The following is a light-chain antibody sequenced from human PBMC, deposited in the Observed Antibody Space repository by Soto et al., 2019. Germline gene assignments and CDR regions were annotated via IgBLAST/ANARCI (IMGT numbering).Light chain of an antibody. CDR3: SSYTSSSTPWV. CDR2: EVS. CDR1: SSDVGGYNY. J-gene: IGLJ3*02. V-gene: IGLV2-14*01. Sequence: QSALTQPASVSGSPGQSITISCTGTSSDVGGYNYVSWYQQHPGKAPKLMIYEVSNRSSGVSNRFSGSKSGNTASLTISGRQAEDDADYYCSSYTSSSTPWVFGGGTKLTVL.